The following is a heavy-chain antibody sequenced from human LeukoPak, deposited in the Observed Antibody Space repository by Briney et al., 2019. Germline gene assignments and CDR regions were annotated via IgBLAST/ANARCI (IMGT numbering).Heavy chain of an antibody. Sequence: PSETLSLTCAVYGGSFSGYYWSWIRQPPGKGLEWIGEINHSGSTNYNPSLKSRVTISVDTSKNQFSLKLSSVTAADTAVYYCARHLSSGYAKYYFDYWGQGTLVTVSS. J-gene: IGHJ4*02. CDR1: GGSFSGYY. D-gene: IGHD5-12*01. CDR2: INHSGST. CDR3: ARHLSSGYAKYYFDY. V-gene: IGHV4-34*01.